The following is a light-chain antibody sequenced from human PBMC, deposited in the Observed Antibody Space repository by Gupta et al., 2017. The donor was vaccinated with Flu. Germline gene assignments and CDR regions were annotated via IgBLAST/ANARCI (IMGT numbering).Light chain of an antibody. CDR3: QQFYTTPWA. V-gene: IGKV4-1*01. CDR2: WAS. J-gene: IGKJ3*01. CDR1: QSLLYSSNNKNY. Sequence: DIVMTQSPDSLAVSLGERATINCKSSQSLLYSSNNKNYLAWYQQKPGQPPKLLIHWASTRQSGVPDRFSGSGSGTDFTLTISSLQAEDVAVYYCQQFYTTPWAFGPGTKVDIK.